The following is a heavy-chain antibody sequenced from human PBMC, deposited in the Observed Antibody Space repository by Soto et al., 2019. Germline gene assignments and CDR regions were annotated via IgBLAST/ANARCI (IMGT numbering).Heavy chain of an antibody. J-gene: IGHJ1*01. CDR2: ISYDGSNK. Sequence: QVQLVESGGGVVQPGRSLRLSCAASGFTFSSYAMHWVRQAPGKGLEWVAVISYDGSNKYYADSVKGRFTISRDNSKNTLYLQMNSLRAEDTAVYYCARDYHKRIAARQRAYFQHWGQGTLVTVSS. CDR3: ARDYHKRIAARQRAYFQH. D-gene: IGHD6-6*01. V-gene: IGHV3-30-3*01. CDR1: GFTFSSYA.